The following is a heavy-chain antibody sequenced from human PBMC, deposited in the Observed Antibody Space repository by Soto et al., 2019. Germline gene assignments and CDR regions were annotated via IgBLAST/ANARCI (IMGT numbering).Heavy chain of an antibody. D-gene: IGHD5-18*01. CDR3: ARGQSLVDTAMVTGYYFDY. CDR2: INHSGST. V-gene: IGHV4-34*01. CDR1: GGSFSGYY. Sequence: PSETLSLTCAVYGGSFSGYYWSWIRQPPGKGLEWIGEINHSGSTNYNPSLKSRVTISVDTSKNQFSLKLSSVAAADTAVYYCARGQSLVDTAMVTGYYFDYWGQGTLVTVS. J-gene: IGHJ4*02.